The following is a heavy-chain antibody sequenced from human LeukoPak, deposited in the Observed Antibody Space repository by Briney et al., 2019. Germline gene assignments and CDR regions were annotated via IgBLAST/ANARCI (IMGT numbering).Heavy chain of an antibody. CDR1: GGTFSSYA. Sequence: GSSVKVSCKASGGTFSSYAISWVRQAPGQGLEWMGGIIPIFGTANYAQKFQGRVTITTDESTSTAYMELSSLRSEDTAVYYCARESLYYYDSSGSFDYWGQGTLVTVSS. D-gene: IGHD3-22*01. V-gene: IGHV1-69*05. CDR3: ARESLYYYDSSGSFDY. CDR2: IIPIFGTA. J-gene: IGHJ4*02.